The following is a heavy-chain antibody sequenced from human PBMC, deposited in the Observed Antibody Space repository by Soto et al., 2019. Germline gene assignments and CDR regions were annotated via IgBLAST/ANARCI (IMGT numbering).Heavy chain of an antibody. CDR3: ARSPCSSTSCYPLY. V-gene: IGHV3-30-3*01. Sequence: GGSLRLSCAASGFTFSSYAMHWVRQAPGKGLEWVAVISYDGSNKYYADSVKGRFTISRDNSKNTLYLQMNSLRAEDTAVYYCARSPCSSTSCYPLYWGQGTLVTVSS. CDR2: ISYDGSNK. J-gene: IGHJ4*02. CDR1: GFTFSSYA. D-gene: IGHD2-2*01.